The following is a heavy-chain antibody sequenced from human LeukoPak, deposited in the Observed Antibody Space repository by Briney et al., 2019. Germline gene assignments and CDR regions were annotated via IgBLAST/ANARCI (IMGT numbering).Heavy chain of an antibody. Sequence: ASVKVSCKASGYTFTSYGISWVRQAPGQGLEWMGWISAYNGNTNYAQKLQGRVTMTTDTSTSTAYMELRRLRSDDTAVYYCARDRGYSSSWSSYYFHYWGQGTLVTVSS. J-gene: IGHJ4*02. CDR1: GYTFTSYG. CDR3: ARDRGYSSSWSSYYFHY. CDR2: ISAYNGNT. V-gene: IGHV1-18*04. D-gene: IGHD6-13*01.